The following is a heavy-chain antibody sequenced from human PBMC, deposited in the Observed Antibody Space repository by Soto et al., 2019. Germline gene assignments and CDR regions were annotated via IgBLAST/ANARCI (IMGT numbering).Heavy chain of an antibody. CDR1: GFTFSSYG. CDR2: IWYDGSNK. J-gene: IGHJ6*02. Sequence: GGSLRLSCASSGFTFSSYGMHLVRQAPGKGLEWVAVIWYDGSNKYYADSVKGRFTISRDNSKNTLYLQMNSLRAEDTAVYYCARDDYGMDVWGQGTTVTVSS. V-gene: IGHV3-33*01. CDR3: ARDDYGMDV.